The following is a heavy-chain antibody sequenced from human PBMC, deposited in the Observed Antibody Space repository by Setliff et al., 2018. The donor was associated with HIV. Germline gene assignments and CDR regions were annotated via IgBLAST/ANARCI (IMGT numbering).Heavy chain of an antibody. D-gene: IGHD7-27*01. CDR3: ARDIEVTGDNY. J-gene: IGHJ4*02. CDR1: GYTFTSYY. V-gene: IGHV1-46*01. CDR2: INPSGGGT. Sequence: ASVKVSCKASGYTFTSYYMHWVRRAPGQGLEWMGIINPSGGGTTYARKFQGRVTITADESTSTAYMELSSLRSEDTAVYYCARDIEVTGDNYWGQGTLVTVSS.